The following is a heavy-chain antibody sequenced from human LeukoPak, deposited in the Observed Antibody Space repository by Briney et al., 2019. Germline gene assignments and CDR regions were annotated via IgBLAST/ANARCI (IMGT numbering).Heavy chain of an antibody. CDR2: IIPIFGTA. V-gene: IGHV1-69*13. Sequence: ASVKVSCKASGGTFSSYAISWVRQAPGQGLEWMGGIIPIFGTANYAQKFQGRVTITADESTSTAYMELSSLRSEDTAVYYCAKEFTSIVVVPAVDYWGQGTLVTVPS. CDR1: GGTFSSYA. D-gene: IGHD2-2*01. J-gene: IGHJ4*02. CDR3: AKEFTSIVVVPAVDY.